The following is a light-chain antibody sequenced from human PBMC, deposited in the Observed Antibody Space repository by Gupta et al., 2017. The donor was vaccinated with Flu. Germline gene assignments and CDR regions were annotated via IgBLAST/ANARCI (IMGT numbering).Light chain of an antibody. V-gene: IGKV1-5*03. CDR3: QQYNSYSLFT. CDR1: QSISSW. Sequence: QMTQSPSTLSASVGDRVTITCRASQSISSWLAWYQQKPGKAPKLLIYKASSLESGVPSRFSGSGSGTEFTLTISSLQPDDFATYYCQQYNSYSLFTFGHGTKVDIK. J-gene: IGKJ3*01. CDR2: KAS.